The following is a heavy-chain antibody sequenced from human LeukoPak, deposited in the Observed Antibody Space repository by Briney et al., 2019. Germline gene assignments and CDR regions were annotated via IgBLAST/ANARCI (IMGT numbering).Heavy chain of an antibody. CDR2: ISSSGSTI. CDR3: ARDSRYCSGGSCRFDY. Sequence: PGGSLRLSCAASGFTFSSYEMNWVRQAPGKGLEWVSYISSSGSTIYYADSVKGRFTISRDNAKNSLYLQMNSLRAEDTAVYYCARDSRYCSGGSCRFDYWGQGTLVTVSS. V-gene: IGHV3-48*03. CDR1: GFTFSSYE. J-gene: IGHJ4*02. D-gene: IGHD2-15*01.